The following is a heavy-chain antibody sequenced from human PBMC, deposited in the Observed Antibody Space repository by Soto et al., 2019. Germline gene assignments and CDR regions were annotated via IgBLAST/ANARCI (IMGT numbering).Heavy chain of an antibody. CDR3: ARAKPGRVRGARISYGMDV. Sequence: QVQLVQSGAEVKKPGSSVKVSCKASGGTFSSYAISWVRQAPGQGLEWMGGIIPIFGTANYAQKFQGRVTITADESTSTAYMELSSLRSEDTAMYYCARAKPGRVRGARISYGMDVWGQGTTVTVSS. V-gene: IGHV1-69*12. CDR2: IIPIFGTA. J-gene: IGHJ6*02. D-gene: IGHD3-10*01. CDR1: GGTFSSYA.